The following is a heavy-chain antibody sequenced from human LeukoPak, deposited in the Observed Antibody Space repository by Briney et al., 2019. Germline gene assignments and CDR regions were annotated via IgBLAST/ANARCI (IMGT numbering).Heavy chain of an antibody. CDR1: GGSISSYY. CDR3: ARYGSTVFDI. V-gene: IGHV4-4*07. J-gene: IGHJ3*02. D-gene: IGHD2-2*03. CDR2: IYSSGST. Sequence: SETLSLTCSVSGGSISSYYWSWIRQPAGKGLEWVGRIYSSGSTNYNPSLKSRVTMSVDTSKNQFSLKLSSVTAADTAVYYCARYGSTVFDIWGRGTMVTVSS.